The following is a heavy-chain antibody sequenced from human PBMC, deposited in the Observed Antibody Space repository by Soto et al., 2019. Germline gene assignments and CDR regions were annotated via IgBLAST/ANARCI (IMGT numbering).Heavy chain of an antibody. CDR1: GYTFTDYY. CDR3: ARRKGDYYDSSGYHYYFDY. Sequence: QVQLVQSGAAVKKPGASVKVSCKASGYTFTDYYVHWVRQAAGQGLEWMGWINPNSGGTKSAQKFQGRVTMTRDTSISTAYMELSRLRSDDTAVYYCARRKGDYYDSSGYHYYFDYWGQGTLVTVSS. D-gene: IGHD3-22*01. CDR2: INPNSGGT. V-gene: IGHV1-2*02. J-gene: IGHJ4*02.